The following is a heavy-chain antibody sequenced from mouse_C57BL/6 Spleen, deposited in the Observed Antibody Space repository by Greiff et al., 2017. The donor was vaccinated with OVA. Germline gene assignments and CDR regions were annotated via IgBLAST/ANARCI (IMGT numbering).Heavy chain of an antibody. Sequence: QVQLKESGPGLVQPSQSLSITCTVSGFSLTSYGVHWVRQSPGKGLEWLGVIWSGGSTDYNAAFISRLSISKDNSKSQVFFKMNSLQADDTAIYYCASLFMITTGYYAMDYWGQGTSVTVSS. CDR3: ASLFMITTGYYAMDY. J-gene: IGHJ4*01. D-gene: IGHD2-4*01. CDR2: IWSGGST. CDR1: GFSLTSYG. V-gene: IGHV2-2*01.